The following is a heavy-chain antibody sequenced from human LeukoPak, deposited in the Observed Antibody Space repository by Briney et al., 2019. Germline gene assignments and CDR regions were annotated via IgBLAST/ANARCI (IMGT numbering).Heavy chain of an antibody. CDR2: INHSGST. Sequence: PSGTLSLTCAVYGGSFSGYYWSWIRQPPGKGLEWIAEINHSGSTNYNPSLKSRVTISVDTSKNQFSLKLSSVTAADTAVYYCARVRVEAWFLFGRQAAPAYFDYWGQGTLVTVSS. D-gene: IGHD3-16*01. J-gene: IGHJ4*02. CDR3: ARVRVEAWFLFGRQAAPAYFDY. CDR1: GGSFSGYY. V-gene: IGHV4-34*01.